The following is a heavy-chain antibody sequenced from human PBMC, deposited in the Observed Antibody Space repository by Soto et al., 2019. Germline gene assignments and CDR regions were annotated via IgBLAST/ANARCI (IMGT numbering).Heavy chain of an antibody. CDR2: ISGSGGST. Sequence: EVQLLESGGGLVQPGGSLRLSCAASGFTFSSYAMSWVRQAPGKGLEWVSAISGSGGSTYYADSVKGRFTISRDNSKNTLYLQMNSLGAEDTALYYCAIYYADYIRYFDYWGQGTLVTVSS. D-gene: IGHD4-17*01. J-gene: IGHJ4*02. CDR1: GFTFSSYA. V-gene: IGHV3-23*01. CDR3: AIYYADYIRYFDY.